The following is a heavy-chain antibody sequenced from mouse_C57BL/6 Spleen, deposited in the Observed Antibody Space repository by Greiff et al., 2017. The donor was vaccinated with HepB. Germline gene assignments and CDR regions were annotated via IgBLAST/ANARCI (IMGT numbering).Heavy chain of an antibody. CDR1: GFNIKNTY. Sequence: EVKLQQSVAELVRPGASVKLSCTASGFNIKNTYMHWVKQRPEQGLEWIGRIDPANGNTKYAPKFQGKATITADTSSNTAYLQLSSLTSEDTAIYYCARTLITTVLNWYFDVWGTGTTVTVSS. J-gene: IGHJ1*03. CDR2: IDPANGNT. CDR3: ARTLITTVLNWYFDV. D-gene: IGHD1-1*01. V-gene: IGHV14-3*01.